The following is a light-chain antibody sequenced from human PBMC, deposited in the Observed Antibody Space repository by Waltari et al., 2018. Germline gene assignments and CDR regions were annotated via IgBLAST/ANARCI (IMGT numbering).Light chain of an antibody. CDR2: SAY. J-gene: IGKJ2*01. CDR3: QQYNGSPYT. CDR1: RSLTSGY. V-gene: IGKV3-20*01. Sequence: EIVLTQSPGTLSLSPGETATLSCRASRSLTSGYLARYQQRRGQAPRRLIYSAYRSATGIPDRFSGSGSGTEFTLTIDRLEPEDFAVYYCQQYNGSPYTFGQGTKLEIK.